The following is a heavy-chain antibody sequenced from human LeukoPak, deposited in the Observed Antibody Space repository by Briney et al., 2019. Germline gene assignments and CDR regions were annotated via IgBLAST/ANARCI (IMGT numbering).Heavy chain of an antibody. CDR3: AKEGVDSYGSEYYFDY. CDR1: GFTFSSYA. D-gene: IGHD3-10*01. Sequence: GGSLRPSCAASGFTFSSYAMSWVRQAPGKGLEWVSAISGSGGSTYYADSVKGRFTISRDNSKNTLYLQMNSLRAEDTAVYYCAKEGVDSYGSEYYFDYWGQGTLVTVSS. CDR2: ISGSGGST. V-gene: IGHV3-23*01. J-gene: IGHJ4*02.